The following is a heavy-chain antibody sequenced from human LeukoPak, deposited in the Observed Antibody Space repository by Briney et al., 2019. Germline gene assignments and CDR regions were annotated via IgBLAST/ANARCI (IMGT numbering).Heavy chain of an antibody. CDR2: IYYTGIT. D-gene: IGHD4-17*01. CDR3: ARIETTVTTSRNYYYYYGMDV. V-gene: IGHV4-39*01. CDR1: GGSISSSSYY. J-gene: IGHJ6*02. Sequence: KASETLSLTCTVSGGSISSSSYYGGWIRQPPGRGLEWIGSIYYTGITYYNPSLKSRVTISVDTSKNQFSLKLSSVTAADTAVYYCARIETTVTTSRNYYYYYGMDVWGQGTTVTVSS.